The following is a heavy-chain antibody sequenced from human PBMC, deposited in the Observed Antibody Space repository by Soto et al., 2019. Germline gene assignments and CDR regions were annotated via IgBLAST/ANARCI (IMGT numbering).Heavy chain of an antibody. J-gene: IGHJ3*02. Sequence: GGSLRLSCAASGFTFSSYGMHWVRQAPGKGLEWVAVIWYDGSNKYYADSVKGRFTISRDNSKNTLYLQMNSLRAEDTAVYYCARTVYGADAFDIWGQGTMVTVSS. D-gene: IGHD4-17*01. CDR2: IWYDGSNK. CDR1: GFTFSSYG. CDR3: ARTVYGADAFDI. V-gene: IGHV3-33*01.